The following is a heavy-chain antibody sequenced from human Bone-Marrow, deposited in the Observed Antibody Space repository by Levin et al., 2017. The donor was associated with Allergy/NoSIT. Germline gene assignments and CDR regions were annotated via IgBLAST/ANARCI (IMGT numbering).Heavy chain of an antibody. V-gene: IGHV3-7*04. J-gene: IGHJ4*02. CDR1: GFTFSTYW. Sequence: GGSLRLSCAASGFTFSTYWMNWVRQAPGKGLEWVAKIKRDGGEKYYVESVKGRFSISRDNAKNSLYLQMSSLRAEDTAVYYCVRAVVHDSSVFDFWGQGTLVTVSS. CDR2: IKRDGGEK. D-gene: IGHD3-22*01. CDR3: VRAVVHDSSVFDF.